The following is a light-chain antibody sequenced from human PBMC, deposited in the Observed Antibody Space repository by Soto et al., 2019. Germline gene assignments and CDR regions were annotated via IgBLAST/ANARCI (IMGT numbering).Light chain of an antibody. J-gene: IGLJ1*01. CDR2: GVN. CDR3: CSYSGRKTHV. Sequence: QSSLTQPRSGYGSPGQSVTISCTGTSGGVRVYNYAPRYQQLPDKAAKLLMYYFYGVNNRPSGVPDRFSGSKSGSTACLTISGLQADDEADYYCCSYSGRKTHVFGTGTKVTVL. CDR1: SGGVRVYNY. V-gene: IGLV2-11*01.